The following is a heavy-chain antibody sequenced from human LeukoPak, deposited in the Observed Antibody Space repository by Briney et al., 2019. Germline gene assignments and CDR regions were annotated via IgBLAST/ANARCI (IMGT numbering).Heavy chain of an antibody. V-gene: IGHV3-21*01. Sequence: PGGSLRLSCAASGFTFSSYSMNWVRQAPGKGLEWVASISNSSSYIYYADSVKGRFTISRDNAKNSLYLQMNSLRAEDTAVYYCARRRALSIVVVPAASQWEDYWGQGALVAVSS. CDR3: ARRRALSIVVVPAASQWEDY. J-gene: IGHJ4*02. CDR2: ISNSSSYI. CDR1: GFTFSSYS. D-gene: IGHD2-2*01.